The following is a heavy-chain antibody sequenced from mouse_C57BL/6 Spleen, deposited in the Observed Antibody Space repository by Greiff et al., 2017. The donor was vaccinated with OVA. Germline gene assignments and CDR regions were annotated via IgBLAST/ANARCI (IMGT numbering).Heavy chain of an antibody. Sequence: QVQLKESGPGLVQPSQSLSITCTVSGFSLTSYGVHWVRQSPGKGLEWLGVIWSGGSTAYNAAFIYRLSISKDNSKSQVFFKMNSLQADDTAIYYCARKGMDYWGQGTSVTVSS. J-gene: IGHJ4*01. CDR1: GFSLTSYG. CDR3: ARKGMDY. CDR2: IWSGGST. V-gene: IGHV2-2*01.